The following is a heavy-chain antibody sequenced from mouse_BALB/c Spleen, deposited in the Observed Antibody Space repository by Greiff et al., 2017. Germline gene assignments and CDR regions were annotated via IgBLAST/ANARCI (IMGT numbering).Heavy chain of an antibody. Sequence: EVMLVESGGGLVKPGGSLKLSCAASGFTFSSYTMSWVRQTPEKRLEWVATISSGGSYTYYPDSVKGRFTISRDNAKNTLYLQMSSLKSEDTAMYYCTRVGYYDYSAWFAYWGQGTLVTVSA. J-gene: IGHJ3*01. D-gene: IGHD2-4*01. CDR3: TRVGYYDYSAWFAY. V-gene: IGHV5-6-4*01. CDR1: GFTFSSYT. CDR2: ISSGGSYT.